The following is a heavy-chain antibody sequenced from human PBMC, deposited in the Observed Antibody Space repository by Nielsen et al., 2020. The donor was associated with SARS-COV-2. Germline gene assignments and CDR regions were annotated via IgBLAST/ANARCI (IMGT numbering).Heavy chain of an antibody. D-gene: IGHD2-15*01. J-gene: IGHJ6*02. V-gene: IGHV4-34*01. CDR2: INHSGST. Sequence: GSLRLSCAVYGGSFSGYYWSWIRQPPGKGLEWIGEINHSGSTNYNPSLKSRVTISVDTSKNQFSLKLSSVTAADTAVYYCARCSGYYYYYGMDVWGQGTTVTVSS. CDR3: ARCSGYYYYYGMDV. CDR1: GGSFSGYY.